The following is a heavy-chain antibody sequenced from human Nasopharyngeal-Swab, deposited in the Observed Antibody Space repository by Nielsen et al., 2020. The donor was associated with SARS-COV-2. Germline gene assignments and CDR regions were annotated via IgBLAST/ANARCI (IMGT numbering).Heavy chain of an antibody. CDR3: AKDSVYY. J-gene: IGHJ4*02. Sequence: WIRQPPGKGLEWVAVISYDGSNKYYAGSVKGRFTISRDNSKNTLYLQMNSLRAEDTAVYYCAKDSVYYWGQGTLVTVSS. CDR2: ISYDGSNK. V-gene: IGHV3-30*18.